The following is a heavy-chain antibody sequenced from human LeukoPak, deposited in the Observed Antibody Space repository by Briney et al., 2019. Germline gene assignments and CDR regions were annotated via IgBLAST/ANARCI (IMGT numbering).Heavy chain of an antibody. J-gene: IGHJ4*02. V-gene: IGHV4-59*08. Sequence: PSETLSLTCTVSGVSISNYYWTWIRQPPRNGLEWIGKIFYSGSADYNPSLKSRVTISIDTSKNQFSLRLTSVTAADTAVYYCARHSQQVNIFDYWGQGTLVTVSS. CDR1: GVSISNYY. CDR3: ARHSQQVNIFDY. CDR2: IFYSGSA. D-gene: IGHD2/OR15-2a*01.